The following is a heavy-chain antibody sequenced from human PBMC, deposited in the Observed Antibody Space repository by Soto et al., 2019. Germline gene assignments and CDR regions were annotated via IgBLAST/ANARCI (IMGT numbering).Heavy chain of an antibody. V-gene: IGHV3-11*01. J-gene: IGHJ5*02. Sequence: PGGSLRLSCAASGFTFSDYYMSWIRQAPGKGLEWVSYISSSGSTIYYADSVKGRFTISRDSAKNSLYLQMNSLRAEDTAVYYCARETGTTSKDWFDPWGQGTLVTVSS. CDR1: GFTFSDYY. CDR3: ARETGTTSKDWFDP. CDR2: ISSSGSTI. D-gene: IGHD1-1*01.